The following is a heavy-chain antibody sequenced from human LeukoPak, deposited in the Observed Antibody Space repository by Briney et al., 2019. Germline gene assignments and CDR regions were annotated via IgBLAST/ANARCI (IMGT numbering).Heavy chain of an antibody. CDR2: IIPIFGTA. CDR3: ARDLHRVVVRGVPHYRNYMDV. J-gene: IGHJ6*03. V-gene: IGHV1-69*05. Sequence: ASVKVSCKASGGTFSSYAISWVRQAPGQGLEWMGGIIPIFGTANYAQKLQGRVTTTTDTSTSTAYMELRSLRSDDTAVYYCARDLHRVVVRGVPHYRNYMDVWGKGTTVTISS. CDR1: GGTFSSYA. D-gene: IGHD3-10*01.